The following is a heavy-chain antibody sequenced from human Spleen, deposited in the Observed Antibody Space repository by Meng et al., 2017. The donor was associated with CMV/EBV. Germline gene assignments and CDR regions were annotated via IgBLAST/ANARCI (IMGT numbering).Heavy chain of an antibody. D-gene: IGHD3-22*01. V-gene: IGHV5-51*01. CDR2: IYPGDSDT. Sequence: KVSCKGSGYSFTSYRIGWVRQMHGKGLEWMGIIYPGDSDTRYSPSFQGQVTISADKSISTAYLQWSSLKASDTAMYYCARPGQDDSSGYYEWGQGTLVTVSS. CDR1: GYSFTSYR. CDR3: ARPGQDDSSGYYE. J-gene: IGHJ4*02.